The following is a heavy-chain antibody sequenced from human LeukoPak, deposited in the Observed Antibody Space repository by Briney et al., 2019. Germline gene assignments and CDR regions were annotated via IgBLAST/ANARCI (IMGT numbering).Heavy chain of an antibody. CDR1: GDSISSYY. J-gene: IGHJ5*02. Sequence: SETLSLTCTVSGDSISSYYWSWIRQPAGKGLEWIGRIYTSGSTNYNPSLKSRVTISVDASKNQFSLKLSSVTAADTAVYYCARTYYGDNWFDPWGQGTLVTVSS. CDR2: IYTSGST. D-gene: IGHD3-10*01. CDR3: ARTYYGDNWFDP. V-gene: IGHV4-4*07.